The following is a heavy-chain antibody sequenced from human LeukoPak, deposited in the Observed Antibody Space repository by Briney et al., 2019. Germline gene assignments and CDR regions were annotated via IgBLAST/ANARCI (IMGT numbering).Heavy chain of an antibody. CDR1: GGSFSGYY. V-gene: IGHV4-34*01. J-gene: IGHJ4*02. Sequence: SETLSLTCAVYGGSFSGYYWSWIRQPPGKGLEWIGEINHSGSTNYNPSLKSRVTISVDTSKNQFSLKLSSVTAADTAVYYCAGGVVLEDYWGQGTLVTVSS. CDR2: INHSGST. D-gene: IGHD2-15*01. CDR3: AGGVVLEDY.